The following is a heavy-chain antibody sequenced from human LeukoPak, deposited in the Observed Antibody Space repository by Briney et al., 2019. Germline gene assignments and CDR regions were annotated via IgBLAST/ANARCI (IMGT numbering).Heavy chain of an antibody. Sequence: GGSLRLSCAASGFTVSSNYMSWVRQAPGKGLEWVSTIYDDNTYYADSVKGRFAISTDNSKNTLYLQMNSLRVEDTAVYFCAARKVRGVWFYLDYWGQGTLVTVSS. J-gene: IGHJ4*02. D-gene: IGHD3-10*01. CDR1: GFTVSSNY. CDR3: AARKVRGVWFYLDY. V-gene: IGHV3-53*01. CDR2: IYDDNT.